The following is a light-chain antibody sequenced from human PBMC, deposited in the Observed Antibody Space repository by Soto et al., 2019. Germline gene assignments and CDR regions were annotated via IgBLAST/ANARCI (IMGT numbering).Light chain of an antibody. Sequence: EIGLTQSPGTLSLSPGERTNLSCRASQSVSSSYLAWYQQKPGQAPRLLIYGASSRATGIPDRFSGSGSGTDFTLTISRLEPEDFAVYYCQQYNNCPGTFGQGTKVDIK. CDR1: QSVSSSY. CDR3: QQYNNCPGT. V-gene: IGKV3-20*01. J-gene: IGKJ1*01. CDR2: GAS.